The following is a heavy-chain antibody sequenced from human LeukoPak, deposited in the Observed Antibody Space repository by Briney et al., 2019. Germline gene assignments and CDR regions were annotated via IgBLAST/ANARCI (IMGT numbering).Heavy chain of an antibody. CDR3: AIPTAMTVASY. J-gene: IGHJ4*02. D-gene: IGHD6-19*01. CDR1: GLTFSRSC. CDR2: ISHDGSNK. Sequence: GGSLRLSCAASGLTFSRSCLQWVSQAPGKGLEWVAVISHDGSNKYYADSVKGRVTISRDNSKNTLYLQMNSLRPEDTAVYYCAIPTAMTVASYWGPGTLVTVSS. V-gene: IGHV3-30*03.